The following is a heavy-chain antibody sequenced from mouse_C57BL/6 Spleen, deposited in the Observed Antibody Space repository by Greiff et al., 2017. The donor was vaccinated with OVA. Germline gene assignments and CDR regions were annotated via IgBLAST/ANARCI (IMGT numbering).Heavy chain of an antibody. CDR1: GYTFTDYY. CDR3: ARGDYDYDVGIAY. D-gene: IGHD2-4*01. Sequence: EVQLQQSGPVLVKPGASVKMSCKASGYTFTDYYMNWVKQSHGKSLEWIGVINPYNGGTSYNQKFKGKATLTVDKSSSTAYMELNSLTSEDSAVYYCARGDYDYDVGIAYWGQGTLVTVSA. J-gene: IGHJ3*01. V-gene: IGHV1-19*01. CDR2: INPYNGGT.